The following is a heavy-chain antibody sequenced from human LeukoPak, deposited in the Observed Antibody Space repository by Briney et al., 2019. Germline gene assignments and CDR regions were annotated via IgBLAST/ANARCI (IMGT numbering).Heavy chain of an antibody. CDR1: GDSIKDYY. V-gene: IGHV4-59*01. D-gene: IGHD3-22*01. CDR2: IYSGST. CDR3: ARGRWLPVYDF. J-gene: IGHJ4*02. Sequence: SETLCLTFAVSGDSIKDYYWSWIRQTPGRGLNLIGYIYSGSTNYNPSLKSRVTISVDTSKNQVSLKLSSVTAADTAVYYCARGRWLPVYDFWGQGILVTVSS.